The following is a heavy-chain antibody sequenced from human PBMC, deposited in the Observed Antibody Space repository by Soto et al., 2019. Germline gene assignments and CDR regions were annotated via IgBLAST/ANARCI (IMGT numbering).Heavy chain of an antibody. J-gene: IGHJ4*02. CDR1: GFTFSSYS. CDR3: ARDDTWLVGGTPYPDY. V-gene: IGHV3-21*01. Sequence: GGSLRLSCAASGFTFSSYSMNWVRQAPGKGLEWVSSISSSSSYIYYADSVKGRFTISRDNAKNSLYLQMNSLRAEDTAVYYCARDDTWLVGGTPYPDYWGQGTLVTVSS. D-gene: IGHD6-19*01. CDR2: ISSSSSYI.